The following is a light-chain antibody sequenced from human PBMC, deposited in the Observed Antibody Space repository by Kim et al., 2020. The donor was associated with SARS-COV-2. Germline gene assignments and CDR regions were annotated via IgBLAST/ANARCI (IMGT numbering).Light chain of an antibody. CDR2: RDT. Sequence: SYELTQPLSVSVALGQTARITGGGNNIGSKNVYWYQKKPGQAPVLVIYRDTNRPSEIPERFSGSNSGNTATLTISRAQAGEEADYYCQVWDSGTAVFGGG. V-gene: IGLV3-9*01. CDR1: NIGSKN. J-gene: IGLJ3*02. CDR3: QVWDSGTAV.